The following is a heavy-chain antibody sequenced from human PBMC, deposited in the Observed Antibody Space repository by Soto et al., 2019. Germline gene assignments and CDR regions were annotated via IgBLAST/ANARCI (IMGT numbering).Heavy chain of an antibody. CDR1: GFTFSSYG. J-gene: IGHJ4*02. D-gene: IGHD6-13*01. CDR2: IWYDGSNK. CDR3: ARPRGNTEPPLVY. V-gene: IGHV3-33*01. Sequence: GGSLRLSCAASGFTFSSYGMHWVRQAPGKGLEWVAVIWYDGSNKYYADSVKGRFTISRDNSKNTLYLQMNSLRAEDTAVYYCARPRGNTEPPLVYWSQGTLVTVSS.